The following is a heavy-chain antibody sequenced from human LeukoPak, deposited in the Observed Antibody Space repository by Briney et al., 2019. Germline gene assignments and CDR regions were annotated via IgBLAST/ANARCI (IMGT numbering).Heavy chain of an antibody. CDR2: FDPEDGET. V-gene: IGHV1-24*01. CDR1: GYTLTELS. Sequence: ASVKVSCKVSGYTLTELSMHWVRQAPGKGLEWMGGFDPEDGETIYAQKFQGRVTMTEDTSTDTAYMELSSLRSEDTAVYYCATKTGVYSSSWYEFDPWGQGTLVTVSS. CDR3: ATKTGVYSSSWYEFDP. J-gene: IGHJ5*02. D-gene: IGHD6-13*01.